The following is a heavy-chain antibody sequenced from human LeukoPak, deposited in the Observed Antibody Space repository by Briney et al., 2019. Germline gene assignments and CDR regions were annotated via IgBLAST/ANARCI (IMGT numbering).Heavy chain of an antibody. J-gene: IGHJ5*02. Sequence: GGSLRLSCAASGFIVSNYDMHWVRQVTGKGLEWVSVIGTAGDTYYPGSVKGRFTISREKAKNSLYLQMNSLRAEDTAVYYCARGSGTLRITMIRRVSNWFDPWGQGTLVAVSS. D-gene: IGHD3-10*01. V-gene: IGHV3-13*01. CDR1: GFIVSNYD. CDR2: IGTAGDT. CDR3: ARGSGTLRITMIRRVSNWFDP.